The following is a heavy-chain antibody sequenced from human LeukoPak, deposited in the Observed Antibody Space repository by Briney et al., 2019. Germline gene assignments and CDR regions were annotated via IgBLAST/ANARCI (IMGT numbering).Heavy chain of an antibody. CDR3: ARDRYAVEVPASMYDY. CDR2: ISYDGSTK. D-gene: IGHD2-2*01. J-gene: IGHJ4*02. CDR1: GFTFSSYA. Sequence: PGGSLRLSCAGSGFTFSSYAIHWVRQAPGKGLEWVAVISYDGSTKYYVDSVKGRFSISRDNSKNTLYLQMNSLRAEDTAVYYCARDRYAVEVPASMYDYWGQGTLVTVSS. V-gene: IGHV3-30*03.